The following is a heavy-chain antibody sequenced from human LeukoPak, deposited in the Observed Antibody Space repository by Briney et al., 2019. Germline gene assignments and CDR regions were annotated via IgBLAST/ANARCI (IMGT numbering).Heavy chain of an antibody. CDR2: IRYDGSNK. J-gene: IGHJ5*02. CDR1: GFTFSSYG. V-gene: IGHV3-30*02. D-gene: IGHD3-3*01. Sequence: GGSLRLSCAASGFTFSSYGMHWVRQAPGKGLEWVAFIRYDGSNKYYADSVKGRFTISRDNSKNTLYLQMNSLRAEDTAVYYCAKRAPPYDFWSGYYDSWGQGTLVTVSS. CDR3: AKRAPPYDFWSGYYDS.